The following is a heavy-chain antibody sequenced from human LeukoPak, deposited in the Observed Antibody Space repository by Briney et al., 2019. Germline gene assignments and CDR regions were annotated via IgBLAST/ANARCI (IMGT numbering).Heavy chain of an antibody. CDR1: GGSISSSSHY. Sequence: PSETLSLTCTVSGGSISSSSHYWGWIRQPPGKGLEWIGSIYYAGSIYYTPSLKRRVTISVDTSRNQFSLNLNSVTAADTAVYYCARDLIYYYDSSGYPRPPFFYYWGQGTLVTVSS. D-gene: IGHD3-22*01. J-gene: IGHJ4*02. V-gene: IGHV4-39*02. CDR3: ARDLIYYYDSSGYPRPPFFYY. CDR2: IYYAGSI.